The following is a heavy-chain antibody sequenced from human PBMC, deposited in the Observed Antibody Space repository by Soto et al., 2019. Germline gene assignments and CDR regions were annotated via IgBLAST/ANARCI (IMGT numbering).Heavy chain of an antibody. J-gene: IGHJ5*02. D-gene: IGHD5-18*01. CDR1: GGSISSYY. V-gene: IGHV4-59*01. Sequence: PSETLSLTCTVSGGSISSYYWSWIRQPPGKGPEWIGYIYYSGSTNYNPSLKSRVTISVDTSKNQFSLKLSSVTAADTAVYYCARGGYSYGAGGSWFDPWGQGTLVTVSS. CDR2: IYYSGST. CDR3: ARGGYSYGAGGSWFDP.